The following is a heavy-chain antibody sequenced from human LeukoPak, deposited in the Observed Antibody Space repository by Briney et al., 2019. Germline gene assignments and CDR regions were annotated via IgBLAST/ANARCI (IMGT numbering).Heavy chain of an antibody. Sequence: GGSLRLSCAASGFTVSSNYMSWVCQAPGKGLERVSVIYSGGSTYYADSVKCRFTISRHNSKNTLYLQMNSLRAEDTAVYYCARVELSYYYYGMDVWGQGTTVTVSS. J-gene: IGHJ6*02. CDR2: IYSGGST. CDR1: GFTVSSNY. CDR3: ARVELSYYYYGMDV. D-gene: IGHD1-7*01. V-gene: IGHV3-53*04.